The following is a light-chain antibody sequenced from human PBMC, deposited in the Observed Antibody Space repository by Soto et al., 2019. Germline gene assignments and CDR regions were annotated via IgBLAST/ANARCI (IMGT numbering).Light chain of an antibody. J-gene: IGKJ4*01. CDR3: QQYDRWQVT. CDR1: QSVTTN. CDR2: DAS. Sequence: EVVMTQSPATLSVSPGERVTFSCRASQSVTTNLAWNQHKPGQSPRLLISDASTGASGIPPRFSGSGSGTEFSLTIDRLQSADFAVYYCQQYDRWQVTFGGGTKVEIK. V-gene: IGKV3-15*01.